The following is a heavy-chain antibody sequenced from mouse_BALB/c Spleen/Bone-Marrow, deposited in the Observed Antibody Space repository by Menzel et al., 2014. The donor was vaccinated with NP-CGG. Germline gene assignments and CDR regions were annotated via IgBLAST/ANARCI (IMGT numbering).Heavy chain of an antibody. CDR2: IYYSGTI. V-gene: IGHV3-5*02. Sequence: DVHLVDTGPGLVKPSQTVSLTCTVTGISITTGNYRWSWIRQFPGNKLEWIGYIYYSGTITYNPSLTSRTTITRDTSKNQFFLEMNSLTAEDTATYYCARYGNYFDYWGQGTTLTVSS. J-gene: IGHJ2*01. CDR3: ARYGNYFDY. CDR1: GISITTGNYR. D-gene: IGHD2-1*01.